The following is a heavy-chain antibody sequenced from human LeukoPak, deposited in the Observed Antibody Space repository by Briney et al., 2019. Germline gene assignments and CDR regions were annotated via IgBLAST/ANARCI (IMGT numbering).Heavy chain of an antibody. D-gene: IGHD3-22*01. J-gene: IGHJ4*02. V-gene: IGHV3-21*01. Sequence: GGSLRLSCAASGFTFSSYSMNWVRQAPGKGLEWVSSISSSSYIYYADSVKGRFTISRDNAKNSLYLQMNSLRAEDTAVYYCARGNLWLQRLFDYWGQGTLVTVSS. CDR3: ARGNLWLQRLFDY. CDR1: GFTFSSYS. CDR2: ISSSSYI.